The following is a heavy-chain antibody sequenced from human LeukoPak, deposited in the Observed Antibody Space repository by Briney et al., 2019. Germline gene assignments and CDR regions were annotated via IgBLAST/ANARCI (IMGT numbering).Heavy chain of an antibody. CDR1: GFTFSRYS. Sequence: GGSLRLSCAASGFTFSRYSMNWVRQAPGKGLEWLSHISSTSSTLYYADSVRGRFTTSRDDAKNSLYLHMNSLRVEDTAIYYCARKTDRLGAVGRDRYFDLWGRGTLITVSS. J-gene: IGHJ2*01. CDR3: ARKTDRLGAVGRDRYFDL. D-gene: IGHD6-13*01. V-gene: IGHV3-48*04. CDR2: ISSTSSTL.